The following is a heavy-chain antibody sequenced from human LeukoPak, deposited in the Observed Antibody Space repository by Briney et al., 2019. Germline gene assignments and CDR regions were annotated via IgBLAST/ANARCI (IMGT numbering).Heavy chain of an antibody. CDR3: ARRSTVAGRGRFDP. V-gene: IGHV4-39*01. Sequence: PSETLSLTCTVSGGSIRSTSYYWGWIRQPPGKGLDGFGSVHHSGSTYDNPSLKSRVTISVDTSKNQFSLKLISVTAADTAVYYCARRSTVAGRGRFDPWGQGTLVTVSS. D-gene: IGHD6-19*01. CDR2: VHHSGST. CDR1: GGSIRSTSYY. J-gene: IGHJ5*02.